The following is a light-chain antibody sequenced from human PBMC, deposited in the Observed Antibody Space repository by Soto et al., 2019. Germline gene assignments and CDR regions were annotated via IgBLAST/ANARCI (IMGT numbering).Light chain of an antibody. V-gene: IGLV2-8*01. J-gene: IGLJ1*01. CDR2: DVS. CDR1: SSDIGGYNS. Sequence: QSALTQSPSASGSPGPSGTSACTGTSSDIGGYNSVSWYQQHPGKAPKVMIYDVSKRPSGVPDRFSGSKSGNTASLTVSALQAEDESDYYCSSYTDRNNLVFGTGTKLTVL. CDR3: SSYTDRNNLV.